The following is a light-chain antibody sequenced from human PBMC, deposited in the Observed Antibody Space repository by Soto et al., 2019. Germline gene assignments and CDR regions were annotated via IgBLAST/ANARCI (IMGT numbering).Light chain of an antibody. CDR2: DAS. CDR1: QFIPIH. J-gene: IGKJ3*01. Sequence: NILTQSPPTLSLSTGERATLSCRASQFIPIHLAWYQQKPGQPPRLLIYDASNRATGIPARFSGSGSGTDFTLTISSLEPEDFAVYYCQQRINCPLTFGAGPKV. V-gene: IGKV3-11*01. CDR3: QQRINCPLT.